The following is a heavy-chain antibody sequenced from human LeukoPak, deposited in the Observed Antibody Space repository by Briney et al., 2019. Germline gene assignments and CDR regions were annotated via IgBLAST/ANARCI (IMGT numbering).Heavy chain of an antibody. V-gene: IGHV1-18*01. D-gene: IGHD6-6*01. Sequence: ASVKVSCKASGYTFTNYDIIWVRQAPGQGLEWMGWINAYNGNTNYAQKLQGRVTMTTDTSTSTAYMELRSLRSDDTAVYYCAKDDVAAFATGYMDVWGKGTTVTVSS. CDR3: AKDDVAAFATGYMDV. CDR2: INAYNGNT. CDR1: GYTFTNYD. J-gene: IGHJ6*03.